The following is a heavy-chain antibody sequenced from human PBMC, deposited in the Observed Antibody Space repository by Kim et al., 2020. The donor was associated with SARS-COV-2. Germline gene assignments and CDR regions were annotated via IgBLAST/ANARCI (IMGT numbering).Heavy chain of an antibody. J-gene: IGHJ6*02. Sequence: SVKVSCKASGGTFSSYAISWVRQAPGQGLEWMGGIIPIFGTANYAQKFQGRVTITADESTSTAYMELSSLRSEDTAVYYCARDFVVVVAGDYYYYGMDVWGQGTTVTVSS. D-gene: IGHD2-15*01. V-gene: IGHV1-69*13. CDR2: IIPIFGTA. CDR1: GGTFSSYA. CDR3: ARDFVVVVAGDYYYYGMDV.